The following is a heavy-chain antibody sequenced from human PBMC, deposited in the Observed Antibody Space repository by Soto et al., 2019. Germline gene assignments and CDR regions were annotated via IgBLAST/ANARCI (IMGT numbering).Heavy chain of an antibody. CDR3: ARDGGRHSGGIDY. CDR2: IIPIFGTA. D-gene: IGHD1-26*01. V-gene: IGHV1-69*01. J-gene: IGHJ4*02. CDR1: GGTFSSYS. Sequence: QVQLVQSGAEVKKPGSSVKVSCKGSGGTFSSYSINWVRRAPGQGLEWMGEIIPIFGTANYAQKFQGRVTITADESTSTAYMELSSLRSEDTAVYYCARDGGRHSGGIDYWGQGTLVTVSS.